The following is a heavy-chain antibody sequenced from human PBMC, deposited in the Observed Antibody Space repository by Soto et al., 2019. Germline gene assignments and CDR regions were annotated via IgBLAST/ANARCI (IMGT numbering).Heavy chain of an antibody. D-gene: IGHD4-17*01. Sequence: PSETLSPTCAVSGGSISSGGYSWSWIRQPPGKGLEWIGYIYHSGSTYYNPSLKSRVTISVDRSKNQFSLKLSSVTAADTAVYYCARDYGGNSGYFDYWGQGTLVTVSS. CDR2: IYHSGST. CDR3: ARDYGGNSGYFDY. CDR1: GGSISSGGYS. V-gene: IGHV4-30-2*01. J-gene: IGHJ4*02.